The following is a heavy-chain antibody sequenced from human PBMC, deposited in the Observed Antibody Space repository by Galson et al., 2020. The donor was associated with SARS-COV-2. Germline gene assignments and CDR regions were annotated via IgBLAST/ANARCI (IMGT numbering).Heavy chain of an antibody. J-gene: IGHJ4*02. CDR3: ARDLGLVTTCYCDY. CDR1: GFTFSRYW. D-gene: IGHD4-17*01. Sequence: QLGESLKISCAASGFTFSRYWMSWVRQAPGKGLEWVANINQDGSDKNYVDSVKGRFTISRDNAKNSLYLQMNSLRAEDTAVYYCARDLGLVTTCYCDYWGQGNLVTVSS. V-gene: IGHV3-7*04. CDR2: INQDGSDK.